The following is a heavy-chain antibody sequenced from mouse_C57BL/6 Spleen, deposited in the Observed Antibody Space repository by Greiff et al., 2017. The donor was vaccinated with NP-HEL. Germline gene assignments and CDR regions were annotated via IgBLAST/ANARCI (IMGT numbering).Heavy chain of an antibody. CDR2: IYPGSGNT. CDR3: ARASLTTVVAPYAMDY. D-gene: IGHD1-1*01. J-gene: IGHJ4*01. V-gene: IGHV1-76*01. CDR1: GYTFTDYY. Sequence: VQLQQSGAELVRPGASVKLSCKASGYTFTDYYINWVKQRPGQGLEWIARIYPGSGNTYYNEKFKGKATLTAEKSSSTAYMQLSSLTSEDSAVYFCARASLTTVVAPYAMDYWGQGTSVTVSS.